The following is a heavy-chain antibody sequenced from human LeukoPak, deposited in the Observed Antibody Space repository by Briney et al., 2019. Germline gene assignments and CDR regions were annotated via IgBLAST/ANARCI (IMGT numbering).Heavy chain of an antibody. Sequence: GGSLRLSCAASGFTFSTYAMNWVRQAPGKGLEWVSTISGIDTFYADSVKGRFTISRDNVKNTLYLHMNSLKSEDTALYYCARSPGLGDYGFDHWGQGRLVIVSS. CDR1: GFTFSTYA. CDR3: ARSPGLGDYGFDH. D-gene: IGHD4-17*01. CDR2: ISGIDT. J-gene: IGHJ4*02. V-gene: IGHV3-23*01.